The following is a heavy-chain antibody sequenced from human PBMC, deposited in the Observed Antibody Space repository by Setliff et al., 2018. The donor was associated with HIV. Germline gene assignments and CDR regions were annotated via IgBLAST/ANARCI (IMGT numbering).Heavy chain of an antibody. Sequence: GASVKVSCKASGYTFTTYYMHWVRQAPGQGLEWMAVINPSVGSTNFAQMFQGRVTMTRDTSTSTVYMELSSLGSEDTAVYYCARDPLDGDGPFDYWGQGTLVTVSS. CDR2: INPSVGST. D-gene: IGHD7-27*01. J-gene: IGHJ4*02. CDR1: GYTFTTYY. CDR3: ARDPLDGDGPFDY. V-gene: IGHV1-46*01.